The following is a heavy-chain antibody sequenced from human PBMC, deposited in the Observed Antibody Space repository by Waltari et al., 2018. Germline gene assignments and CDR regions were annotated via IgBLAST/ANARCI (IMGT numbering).Heavy chain of an antibody. V-gene: IGHV3-48*03. Sequence: EVQLVESGGGFAQPGGSLTLSCVASGLVRNYEMFWARLAPGKGLEWISYIDFTGEYTSYADSVKGRFTISRDNAKNSLYLKVNSLRAEDTAFYYCALGRYCNSFNCYTGIYSGTWGQGTLVTVSS. CDR1: GLVRNYE. D-gene: IGHD2-2*01. J-gene: IGHJ5*02. CDR2: IDFTGEYT. CDR3: ALGRYCNSFNCYTGIYSGT.